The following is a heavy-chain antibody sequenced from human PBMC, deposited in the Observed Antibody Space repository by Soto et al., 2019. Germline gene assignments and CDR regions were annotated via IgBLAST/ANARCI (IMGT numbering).Heavy chain of an antibody. Sequence: EAQLVESGGGLVQPGRSLRLSCTGSGIDLSIYWMHWVRQAPGKGLVWVSRINPESTTISYADSVKGRFTISRDNAENTLFLHMNSLSAEDTGVYYCTKDTFGGRDSWGQGTLVTVSS. CDR1: GIDLSIYW. V-gene: IGHV3-74*01. CDR2: INPESTTI. CDR3: TKDTFGGRDS. J-gene: IGHJ4*02. D-gene: IGHD2-15*01.